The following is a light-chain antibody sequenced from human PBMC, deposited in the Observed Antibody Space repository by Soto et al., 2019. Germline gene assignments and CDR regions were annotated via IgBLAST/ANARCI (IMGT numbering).Light chain of an antibody. CDR2: ANY. V-gene: IGLV1-40*01. CDR1: SSNIGAGFD. CDR3: QSYDNSLLAYV. J-gene: IGLJ2*01. Sequence: QSVLTQPPSVSGAPGQRLTISCAGTSSNIGAGFDVHWYQQLPGTAPKLLIYANYDRPSGVPDRFSGSTSGTSASLAITGLQAEDAADYYCQSYDNSLLAYVFGGGTKVTVL.